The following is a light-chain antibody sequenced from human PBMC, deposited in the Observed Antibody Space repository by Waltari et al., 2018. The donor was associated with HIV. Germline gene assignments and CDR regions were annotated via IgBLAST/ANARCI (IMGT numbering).Light chain of an antibody. V-gene: IGLV3-1*01. CDR1: KLGDKY. Sequence: SYELTQPPSVSVSPGQTASITCSGDKLGDKYACWYQQKPGQSPVLVIYQDRKRPSGIPERFSGSNSGNTATLTLSGTQAMDEADYYCQAWDSGTAHVVFGGGTKLTVL. CDR2: QDR. J-gene: IGLJ2*01. CDR3: QAWDSGTAHVV.